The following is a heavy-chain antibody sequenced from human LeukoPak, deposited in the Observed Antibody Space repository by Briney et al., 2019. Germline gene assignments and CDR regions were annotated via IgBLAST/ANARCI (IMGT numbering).Heavy chain of an antibody. CDR3: ARDFRSGYYPIFDY. CDR2: INPNSGGT. D-gene: IGHD3-22*01. J-gene: IGHJ4*02. V-gene: IGHV1-2*06. CDR1: GYTFTGYY. Sequence: ASVKVSCKASGYTFTGYYMHWVRQAPGQGLEWMGRINPNSGGTNYAQKFQGRVTMTRDTSISTAYMELSRLRSDDTAVYYCARDFRSGYYPIFDYGGQGTLVTVSS.